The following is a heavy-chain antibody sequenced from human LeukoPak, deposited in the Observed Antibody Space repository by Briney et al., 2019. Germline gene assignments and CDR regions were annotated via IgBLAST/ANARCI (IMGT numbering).Heavy chain of an antibody. CDR2: INSDGSNT. CDR1: GFTFSSYW. Sequence: GGSLRLSYAASGFTFSSYWMHWARQAPGKGLVWVSRINSDGSNTNYADSVKGRFTISRDNAKNTLYLQMNSLRAEDTAVYYCARQNYGSNDYWGQGTLVTVSS. CDR3: ARQNYGSNDY. J-gene: IGHJ4*02. D-gene: IGHD4-23*01. V-gene: IGHV3-74*01.